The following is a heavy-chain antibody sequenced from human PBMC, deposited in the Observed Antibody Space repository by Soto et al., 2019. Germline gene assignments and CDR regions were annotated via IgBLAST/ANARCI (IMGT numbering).Heavy chain of an antibody. Sequence: TSETLSLTCTVSGGSISSYYWSWIRQPPGKGLEWIGYIYYSGSTNYNPSLKSRVTISVDTSKNQFSLKLSSVTAADTAVYYCASYDSSGRFDYWGQGTLVTSPQ. CDR3: ASYDSSGRFDY. D-gene: IGHD3-22*01. J-gene: IGHJ4*02. CDR2: IYYSGST. CDR1: GGSISSYY. V-gene: IGHV4-59*01.